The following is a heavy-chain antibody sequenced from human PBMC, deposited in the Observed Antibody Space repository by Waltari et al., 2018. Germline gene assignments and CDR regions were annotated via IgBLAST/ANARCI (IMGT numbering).Heavy chain of an antibody. V-gene: IGHV4-59*01. CDR3: ARGGGGYDFWSGYSSWFDP. CDR2: IYYSGST. J-gene: IGHJ5*02. CDR1: GGSISSSY. Sequence: QVQLQESGPGLVKPSETLSLTCTVSGGSISSSYWSWIRQPPGQGLEWIGYIYYSGSTNYNPSLKSRVTISVDTSKNQFSLKLSSVTAADTAVYYCARGGGGYDFWSGYSSWFDPWGQGTLVTVSS. D-gene: IGHD3-3*01.